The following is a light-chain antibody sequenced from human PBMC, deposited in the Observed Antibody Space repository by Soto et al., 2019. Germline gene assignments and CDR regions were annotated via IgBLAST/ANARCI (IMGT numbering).Light chain of an antibody. CDR3: QQRSNWLWT. Sequence: EIVLTQSPATLSLSPGERATLSCRASQSVSSYLAWYQQKPGQAPRLLIYDASNRATGIPARFSGSGSGTDFTLTISSLEPEEFGVYYCQQRSNWLWTFGQGTKVEIK. J-gene: IGKJ1*01. CDR2: DAS. V-gene: IGKV3-11*01. CDR1: QSVSSY.